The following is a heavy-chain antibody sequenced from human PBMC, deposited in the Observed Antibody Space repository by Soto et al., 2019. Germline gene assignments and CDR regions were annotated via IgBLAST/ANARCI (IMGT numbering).Heavy chain of an antibody. CDR2: ISGYGGKR. V-gene: IGHV1-18*01. D-gene: IGHD3-3*01. CDR3: ARWWGKIFGVNDF. J-gene: IGHJ4*02. Sequence: IQLMQSAGEVKRPGASVKVSCKASGYTFNTFGITWVRQAPGQGLEWMGCISGYGGKRDYSRKLQARLTMPADLSTSTSYMELRNLTSDDTAVYFCARWWGKIFGVNDFWGQGTLVTVSS. CDR1: GYTFNTFG.